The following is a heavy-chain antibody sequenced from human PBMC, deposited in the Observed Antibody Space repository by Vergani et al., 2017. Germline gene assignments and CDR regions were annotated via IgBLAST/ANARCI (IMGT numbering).Heavy chain of an antibody. CDR3: ARGDYGILTGYRY. D-gene: IGHD3-9*01. V-gene: IGHV1-46*03. Sequence: QVQVVQSGAEVKKSGASVKVSCKPSGYTLSNYYMHWVRQAPGQGLEWMGIINPSGGHTNYAQKFQGRVTMTRDTSKSTVYMELSSLRSEDAALYYCARGDYGILTGYRYWGQGTLVTVSA. J-gene: IGHJ4*02. CDR1: GYTLSNYY. CDR2: INPSGGHT.